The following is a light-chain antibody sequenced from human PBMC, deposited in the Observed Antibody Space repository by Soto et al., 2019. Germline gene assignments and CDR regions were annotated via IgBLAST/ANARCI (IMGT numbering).Light chain of an antibody. V-gene: IGKV3-15*01. Sequence: EGVMIHSAGTLSVSKGGRATLSCRSSQSVSTDLAWYQQRPGQAPRLLIFGASTRATGIPARFTGSGSGTEFILTISSLQSEDSAVYYCQQYNLWPLEPFGHVTKVAIK. CDR1: QSVSTD. CDR3: QQYNLWPLEP. J-gene: IGKJ1*01. CDR2: GAS.